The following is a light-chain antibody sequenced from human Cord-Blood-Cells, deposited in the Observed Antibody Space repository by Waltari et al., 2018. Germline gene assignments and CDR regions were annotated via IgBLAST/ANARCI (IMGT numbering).Light chain of an antibody. V-gene: IGKV3-11*01. CDR3: QQRSNWPPLT. CDR2: DAS. J-gene: IGKJ4*01. Sequence: EIVLTQPPATLSLSPGDRATLSCRASHRVSSYLAWYQQKPGQAPRLPIYDASNRATSIPARFSGSGSGTDFTLTISSLEPEDFAVYYCQQRSNWPPLTFGGGTKVEIK. CDR1: HRVSSY.